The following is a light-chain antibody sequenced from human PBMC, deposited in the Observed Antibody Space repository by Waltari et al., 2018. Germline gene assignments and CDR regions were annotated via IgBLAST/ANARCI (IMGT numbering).Light chain of an antibody. CDR3: QQYNKWPPGT. CDR2: RAS. Sequence: TVVTQSPATLSMSPGESATLSGRTSQSIDRSLAWYQQRPGQAPRLLIYRASTRATGIPDRFSGSGSETEFTLTISSLQSEDSAVYYCQQYNKWPPGTFGQGTKVEI. CDR1: QSIDRS. V-gene: IGKV3-15*01. J-gene: IGKJ1*01.